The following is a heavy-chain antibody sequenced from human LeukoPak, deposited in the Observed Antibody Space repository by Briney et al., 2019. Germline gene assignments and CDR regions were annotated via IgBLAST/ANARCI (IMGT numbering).Heavy chain of an antibody. CDR1: GGTFSSYT. V-gene: IGHV1-69*04. Sequence: SVKVSCEASGGTFSSYTISWVRQAPGQGLEWMGRIIPILGIANYAQKFQGRVTITADKSTSTAYMELSSLRSEDTAVYYCARDGTGGGYYYYFDYWGQGTLVTVSS. J-gene: IGHJ4*02. D-gene: IGHD3-22*01. CDR3: ARDGTGGGYYYYFDY. CDR2: IIPILGIA.